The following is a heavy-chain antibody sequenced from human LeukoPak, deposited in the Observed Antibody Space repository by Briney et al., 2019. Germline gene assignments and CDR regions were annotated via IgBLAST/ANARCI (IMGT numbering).Heavy chain of an antibody. J-gene: IGHJ4*02. CDR2: INSNGSST. D-gene: IGHD1-26*01. CDR1: GFTFSSYW. V-gene: IGHV3-74*01. Sequence: GGSLRLSCAASGFTFSSYWMHWVRQAPGKGLVWVSRINSNGSSTRYAYSVKGRFTISRDNAKNTLYLQMNSLRAEDTAVYYCARVNRVGANSDYWGQGTLVTVSS. CDR3: ARVNRVGANSDY.